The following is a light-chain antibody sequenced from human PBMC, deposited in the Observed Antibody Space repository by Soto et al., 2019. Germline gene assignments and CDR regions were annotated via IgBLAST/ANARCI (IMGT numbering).Light chain of an antibody. J-gene: IGKJ3*01. CDR1: QSVLYSSNNKNY. Sequence: DIVMTQSPDSLAVSLGERATINCKSSQSVLYSSNNKNYLAWYQQKPGQPPQLLIYWASTRESGVPDRFSGSGSGTDFTLTISSLQAEDVAVYYCQHYYSTPQLTFVPGTKVDIK. V-gene: IGKV4-1*01. CDR2: WAS. CDR3: QHYYSTPQLT.